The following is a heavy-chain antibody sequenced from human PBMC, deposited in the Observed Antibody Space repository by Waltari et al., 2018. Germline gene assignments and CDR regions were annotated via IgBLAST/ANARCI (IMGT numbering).Heavy chain of an antibody. D-gene: IGHD6-19*01. Sequence: QVQLVQSGAEVKKPGASVKVSCKASGYTFTSYYMHWVRQAPGQGLEWMGIINPSGGSTSYAQKFQGRVTMTRDTSTSTVYMELSSLRAEDTAVYYCARDGQWLVQKGYFDYWGQGTLVIVSS. J-gene: IGHJ4*02. CDR3: ARDGQWLVQKGYFDY. CDR1: GYTFTSYY. V-gene: IGHV1-46*01. CDR2: INPSGGST.